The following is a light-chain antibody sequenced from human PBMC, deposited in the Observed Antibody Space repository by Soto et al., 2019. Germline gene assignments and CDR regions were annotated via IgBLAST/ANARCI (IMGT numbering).Light chain of an antibody. CDR1: NSDVGGYNV. J-gene: IGLJ2*01. CDR3: CSYADIYSFV. V-gene: IGLV2-11*01. CDR2: DVT. Sequence: QSALTQPRSVSGSPGQSVTISCTGTNSDVGGYNVVSWYQQHPGKAPKLMIYDVTKRPSGVPDRFSGSKSGNTASLTISGLQAEDEADYYCCSYADIYSFVFGGGTKVTVL.